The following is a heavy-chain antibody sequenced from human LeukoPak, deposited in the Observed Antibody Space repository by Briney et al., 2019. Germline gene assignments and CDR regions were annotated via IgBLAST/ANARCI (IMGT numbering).Heavy chain of an antibody. CDR3: ARIEAASSVFFDY. Sequence: SETLSLTCTVSGGSISSDNYYWTWIRQPPGKGLEWIGYIYYGGSTYYNPSLKSRVTMSIDTSKNQFSLKLSSVTAADTAVYYCARIEAASSVFFDYWGQGTLVTVSS. V-gene: IGHV4-30-4*08. CDR2: IYYGGST. J-gene: IGHJ4*02. D-gene: IGHD6-19*01. CDR1: GGSISSDNYY.